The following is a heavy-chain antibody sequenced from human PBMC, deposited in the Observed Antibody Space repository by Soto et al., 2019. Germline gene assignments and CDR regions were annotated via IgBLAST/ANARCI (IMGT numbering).Heavy chain of an antibody. J-gene: IGHJ4*02. CDR3: ASIPTLELPLDY. CDR2: INAGNGNT. D-gene: IGHD1-7*01. V-gene: IGHV1-3*01. Sequence: QVQLVQSGAEVKKPGASVKVSCKASGYTFTSYAMHWVRHAPGQRLEWMGWINAGNGNTKYSQKFQGRVTITRDTSASTAYMERSSLRSEATAVYYCASIPTLELPLDYWGQGTLVTVSS. CDR1: GYTFTSYA.